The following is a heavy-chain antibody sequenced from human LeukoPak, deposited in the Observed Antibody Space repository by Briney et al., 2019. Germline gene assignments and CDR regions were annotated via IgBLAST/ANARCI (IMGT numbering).Heavy chain of an antibody. V-gene: IGHV1-18*01. CDR1: GXSXATYG. J-gene: IGHJ1*01. Sequence: ASVKVSCKAXGXSXATYGISWVRQAPGQGLEWMGWISPYDGNTKYSQKFQGRVTLTTETSTTTAYMELRNLRSDDTAVYYCAREGDWGQGTLVTVSS. CDR3: AREGD. CDR2: ISPYDGNT.